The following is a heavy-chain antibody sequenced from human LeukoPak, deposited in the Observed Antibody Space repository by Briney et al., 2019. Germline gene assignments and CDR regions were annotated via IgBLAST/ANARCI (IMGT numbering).Heavy chain of an antibody. CDR3: ARDQPRRGSFDS. J-gene: IGHJ4*02. V-gene: IGHV1-18*01. D-gene: IGHD3-10*01. Sequence: ASVKVSCKTSGYTFTNYGIGWVQQAPGQGLEWMGWISVYNGNTNYAQKFQGRVTMTTDTSTSTAYMELRSLRSDDTAVYYCARDQPRRGSFDSWGQGTLVTVSS. CDR2: ISVYNGNT. CDR1: GYTFTNYG.